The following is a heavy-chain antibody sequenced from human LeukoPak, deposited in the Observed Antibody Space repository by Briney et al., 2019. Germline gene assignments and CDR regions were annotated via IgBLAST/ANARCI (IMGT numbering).Heavy chain of an antibody. V-gene: IGHV4-38-2*02. D-gene: IGHD6-13*01. Sequence: KPSETLSLTCTVSGYSISSGYYWGWIRQPPGKGLEWIGSIYHSGSTYYNPSLKSRVTISVDTSKNQFSLKLSSVTAADTAVYYCARHPIAAAGFDYWGQGTLVTVSS. CDR2: IYHSGST. CDR1: GYSISSGYY. CDR3: ARHPIAAAGFDY. J-gene: IGHJ4*02.